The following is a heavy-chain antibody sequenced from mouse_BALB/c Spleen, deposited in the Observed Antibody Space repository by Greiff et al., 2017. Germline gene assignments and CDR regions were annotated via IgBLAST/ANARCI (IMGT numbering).Heavy chain of an antibody. CDR2: ICPGNSDT. Sequence: VQLQQSGTVLARPGASVKMSCKASGYTFTSYWMHWVKQRPGQGLEWIGAICPGNSDTSYNQKFKGKAELTAVTSTSTAYMVLSILTNEDSAVYYWTREDGYYWMEYRGQGTSVTVTS. V-gene: IGHV1-5*01. D-gene: IGHD2-3*01. CDR1: GYTFTSYW. CDR3: TREDGYYWMEY. J-gene: IGHJ4*01.